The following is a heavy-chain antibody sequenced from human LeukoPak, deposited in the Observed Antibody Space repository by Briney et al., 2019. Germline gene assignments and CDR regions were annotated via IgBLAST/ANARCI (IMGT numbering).Heavy chain of an antibody. CDR3: ARVSDIGGGSYYYGSGSYSYYFDY. CDR1: GFTFSSYE. D-gene: IGHD3-10*01. CDR2: ISSSGSTI. V-gene: IGHV3-48*03. Sequence: GGSLRLSCAASGFTFSSYEMNWVRQAPGKGLEWVSYISSSGSTIYYADSVKGRFTISRDNAKNSLYLQMNSLRAEDTALYHCARVSDIGGGSYYYGSGSYSYYFDYWGQGTLVTVSS. J-gene: IGHJ4*02.